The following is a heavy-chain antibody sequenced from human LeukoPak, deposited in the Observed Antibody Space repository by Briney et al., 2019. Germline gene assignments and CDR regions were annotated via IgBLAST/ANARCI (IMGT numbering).Heavy chain of an antibody. Sequence: GGSLRLSCAASGFTFDDYGMSWVRQAPGKGLEWVSGINWNGGSTGYADSVKGRFTISRDNAKSSLYLQMNSLRAEDTALYYCARFLSSGYYSFAGYFDYWGQGTLVTVSS. CDR2: INWNGGST. D-gene: IGHD3-22*01. V-gene: IGHV3-20*04. CDR3: ARFLSSGYYSFAGYFDY. J-gene: IGHJ4*02. CDR1: GFTFDDYG.